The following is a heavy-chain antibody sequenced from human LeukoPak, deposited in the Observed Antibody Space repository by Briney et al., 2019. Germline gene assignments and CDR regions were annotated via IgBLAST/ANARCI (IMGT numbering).Heavy chain of an antibody. CDR3: ARSRFRGYFDY. CDR2: IYHSGTT. J-gene: IGHJ4*02. CDR1: GAFITNSHW. D-gene: IGHD2-21*01. Sequence: SGTLSLTCAVSGAFITNSHWWSWARQPPGKGLEWIGEIYHSGTTNYNPSLKSRVTMSVDKSKNQFSLKLSSVTAADTAVYYCARSRFRGYFDYWGQGTLVTVSS. V-gene: IGHV4-4*02.